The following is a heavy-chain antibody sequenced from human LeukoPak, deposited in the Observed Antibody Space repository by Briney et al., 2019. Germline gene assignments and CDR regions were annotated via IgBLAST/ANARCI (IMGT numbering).Heavy chain of an antibody. J-gene: IGHJ6*03. CDR3: ARTPPIEPYYYGDV. V-gene: IGHV4-59*08. D-gene: IGHD2-15*01. Sequence: SETLSLTLTFSGGSLSSYYWNGIRQPPGKGLEWIGHISYSGSTNYNPSLKSRLTIVVDTSKNQFSLKLSSGAAADTAIYYCARTPPIEPYYYGDVWGTGTTVTVSS. CDR1: GGSLSSYY. CDR2: ISYSGST.